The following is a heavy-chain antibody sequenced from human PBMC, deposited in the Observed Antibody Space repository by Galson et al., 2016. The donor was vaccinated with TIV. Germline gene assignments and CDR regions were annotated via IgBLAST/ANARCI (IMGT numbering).Heavy chain of an antibody. J-gene: IGHJ3*01. D-gene: IGHD3-22*01. Sequence: SETLSLTCGVYGGSFSGYCWSWIRQPPGKGLEWIGYIYYSGSTKINPSLKSRLTMSVDRSRNQFSLSLYSVTAADTAVYFCARDAGTYYHAFDVWGQGTMVTVSS. CDR2: IYYSGST. CDR3: ARDAGTYYHAFDV. V-gene: IGHV4-34*11. CDR1: GGSFSGYC.